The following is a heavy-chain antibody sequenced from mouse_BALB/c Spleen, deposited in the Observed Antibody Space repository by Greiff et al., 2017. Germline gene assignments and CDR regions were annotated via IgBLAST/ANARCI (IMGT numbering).Heavy chain of an antibody. V-gene: IGHV5-2*03. CDR3: ASQGVITTVVATNYYAMDY. CDR2: INSDGGST. Sequence: EVKLVESGGGLVQPGESLKLSCESNEYEFPSHDMSWVRKTPEKRLELVAAINSDGGSTYYPDTMERRFIISRDNAKNTLYLQMSSLKSEDTAMYYCASQGVITTVVATNYYAMDYWGQGTSVTVSS. J-gene: IGHJ4*01. CDR1: EYEFPSHD. D-gene: IGHD1-1*01.